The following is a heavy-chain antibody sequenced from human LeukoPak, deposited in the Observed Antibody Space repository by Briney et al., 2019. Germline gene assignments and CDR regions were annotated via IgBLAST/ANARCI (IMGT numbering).Heavy chain of an antibody. Sequence: SGGPLRLSCAASGFTFSSYAMHWVRQAPGKGLEWVAVISYDGSNKYYADSVKGRFTISRDNSKNTLYLQMNSLRAEDTAVYYCARGPPGTPFDYWGQGTLVTVSS. D-gene: IGHD3-10*01. CDR2: ISYDGSNK. V-gene: IGHV3-30-3*01. CDR1: GFTFSSYA. CDR3: ARGPPGTPFDY. J-gene: IGHJ4*02.